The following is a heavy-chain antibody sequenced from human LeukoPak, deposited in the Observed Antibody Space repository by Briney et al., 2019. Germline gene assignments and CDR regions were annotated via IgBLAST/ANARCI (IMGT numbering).Heavy chain of an antibody. J-gene: IGHJ4*02. V-gene: IGHV3-23*01. D-gene: IGHD6-6*01. CDR3: AKTAARLSARPNAKEYYFDY. Sequence: QSGGSLRLSCAASGFTFSSYAMSWVRQAPGKGLEWVSAISGSGGSTYYADSVKGRFTISRDNSKNTLYLRMNSLRAEDTAVYYCAKTAARLSARPNAKEYYFDYWGQGTLVTVSS. CDR1: GFTFSSYA. CDR2: ISGSGGST.